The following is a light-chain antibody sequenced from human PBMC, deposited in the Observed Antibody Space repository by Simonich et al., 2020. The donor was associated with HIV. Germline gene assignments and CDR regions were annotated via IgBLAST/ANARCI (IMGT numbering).Light chain of an antibody. CDR2: NTS. CDR3: QQYNSYSPGYT. CDR1: KSISRW. Sequence: DIQLTQSPSTMSASVGDRVTITCRPSKSISRWWAWYQQKPGKAPKILIYNTSSLESGVPSRFSGSGSGTEFTLTISSLQPDDSATYYCQQYNSYSPGYTFGQGTKLEIK. V-gene: IGKV1-5*03. J-gene: IGKJ2*01.